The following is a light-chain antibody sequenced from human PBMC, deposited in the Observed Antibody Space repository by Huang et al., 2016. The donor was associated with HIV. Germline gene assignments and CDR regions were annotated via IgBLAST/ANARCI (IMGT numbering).Light chain of an antibody. V-gene: IGKV4-1*01. CDR3: QQYYSSPFT. CDR2: WAS. CDR1: QSILYRSTDKSY. J-gene: IGKJ3*01. Sequence: DIVMTQSPDSLAVSLGERATINCKSSQSILYRSTDKSYLAWYHQKPGQPPKLLIYWASTRESGVPERFSGSGSGTDFTLTISSLQAEDVAVYYCQQYYSSPFTFGPGTKVDIK.